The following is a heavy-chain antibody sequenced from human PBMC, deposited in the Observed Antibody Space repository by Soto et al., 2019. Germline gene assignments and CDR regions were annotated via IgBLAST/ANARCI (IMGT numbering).Heavy chain of an antibody. CDR3: ARDKGYSSGYPDFDY. D-gene: IGHD3-22*01. CDR1: ESTFMNYD. V-gene: IGHV1-8*01. CDR2: MNPNSGNT. J-gene: IGHJ4*02. Sequence: ASVKVSCKASESTFMNYDISWVRQATGQGLEWMGWMNPNSGNTGYALKFQGRVTMTTDTSTSTAYMELRSLRSDDTAVYYCARDKGYSSGYPDFDYWGQGTLVTVSS.